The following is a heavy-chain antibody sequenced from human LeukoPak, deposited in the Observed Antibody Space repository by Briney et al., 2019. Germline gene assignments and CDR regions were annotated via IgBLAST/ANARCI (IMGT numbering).Heavy chain of an antibody. CDR1: GFIVSSNY. CDR3: ARDRQPVRLGFDP. J-gene: IGHJ5*02. CDR2: IYSGGST. D-gene: IGHD6-6*01. Sequence: GGSLRLSCVASGFIVSSNYMSWVRQAPGKGLEWVSVIYSGGSTDYAESVKGRFTISRDNSKNTVYLQMSNLRVEGTAVYYCARDRQPVRLGFDPWGQGTLVTVSS. V-gene: IGHV3-53*01.